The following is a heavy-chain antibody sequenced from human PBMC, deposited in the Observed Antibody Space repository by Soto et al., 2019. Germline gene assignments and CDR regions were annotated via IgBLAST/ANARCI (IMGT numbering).Heavy chain of an antibody. CDR1: GYSFASYW. D-gene: IGHD3-16*01. CDR3: VRARSFTLGFYCDGMDV. Sequence: GESLKISCQGSGYSFASYWIGWVRQMPGKDLEWMGIIYPGDSDTRYSPSFQGQVTISADKSLRTAYLQWTSLKASDISLYYCVRARSFTLGFYCDGMDVWGQGTTVAVS. V-gene: IGHV5-51*01. CDR2: IYPGDSDT. J-gene: IGHJ6*02.